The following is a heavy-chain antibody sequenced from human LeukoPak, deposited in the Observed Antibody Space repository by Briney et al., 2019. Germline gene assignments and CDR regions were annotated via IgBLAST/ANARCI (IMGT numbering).Heavy chain of an antibody. V-gene: IGHV3-30*18. J-gene: IGHJ4*02. Sequence: GGSLRLSCAASGFTFSSYGMHWVRQAPGKGLEWVAVISYDGSNKYYADSVKGRFTISRDNSKNTLYLQMSSLRAEDTAVYYCVKLIDSSDLDYWGQGTLVTVFS. CDR1: GFTFSSYG. D-gene: IGHD6-19*01. CDR3: VKLIDSSDLDY. CDR2: ISYDGSNK.